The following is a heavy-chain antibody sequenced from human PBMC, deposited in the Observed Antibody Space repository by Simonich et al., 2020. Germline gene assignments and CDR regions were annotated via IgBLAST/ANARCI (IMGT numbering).Heavy chain of an antibody. V-gene: IGHV3-74*01. J-gene: IGHJ3*02. Sequence: EVQLVESGGGLVQPGGSLRLSCAASGFTFSSYWMHWVRQAPGKGLGWVSRINMEGSSTSYADSVKCRFTISRDNAKNTLYLQMNSLRAEDTAVYYCARDYSNYDAFDIWGQGTMVTVSS. CDR3: ARDYSNYDAFDI. CDR2: INMEGSST. D-gene: IGHD4-4*01. CDR1: GFTFSSYW.